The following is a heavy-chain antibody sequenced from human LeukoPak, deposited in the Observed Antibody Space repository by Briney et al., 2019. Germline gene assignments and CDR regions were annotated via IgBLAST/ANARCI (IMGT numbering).Heavy chain of an antibody. V-gene: IGHV1-18*01. J-gene: IGHJ4*02. CDR2: ISAYNGNT. D-gene: IGHD2-2*02. CDR3: ARGGDEAFCSSTSCYTGGNFDY. CDR1: GYTFTSYG. Sequence: ASVKVSCKASGYTFTSYGISWVRQAPGQGLEWMGWISAYNGNTNYAQKLQGRVTMTTDTSTSTAYMELSSLRSEDTAVYYCARGGDEAFCSSTSCYTGGNFDYWGQGTLVTVSS.